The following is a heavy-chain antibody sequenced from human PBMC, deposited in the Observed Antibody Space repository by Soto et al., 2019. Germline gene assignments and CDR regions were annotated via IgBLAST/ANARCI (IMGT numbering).Heavy chain of an antibody. Sequence: VQLVESGGGVVQPGRSLRLSCAASGFTFSDYAMHWVRQAPGKGLEWVAVVSHDGRNTHYADSVKGRFTISRDSSKNPVSLEMTSLRAEDTDVYYCAKGGRQWLVTSDFNYWGQGALVTVSS. J-gene: IGHJ4*02. D-gene: IGHD6-19*01. CDR1: GFTFSDYA. CDR3: AKGGRQWLVTSDFNY. V-gene: IGHV3-30*18. CDR2: VSHDGRNT.